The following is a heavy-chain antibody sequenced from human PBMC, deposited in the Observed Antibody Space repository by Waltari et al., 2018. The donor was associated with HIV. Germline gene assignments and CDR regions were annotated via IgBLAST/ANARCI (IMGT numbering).Heavy chain of an antibody. D-gene: IGHD3-3*01. V-gene: IGHV3-23*01. CDR3: AKDHPIDDSDDY. J-gene: IGHJ4*02. CDR1: GFTFSSYA. CDR2: ISGSGGSR. Sequence: EVQLLESGGGLVQPGGSLRLSCAASGFTFSSYAMSWVRQAPGKGLEWVSAISGSGGSRYYADSVKGRFTISRDSSKNTLYLQMNSLRAEDTAVYYYAKDHPIDDSDDYWGQGTLVTVSS.